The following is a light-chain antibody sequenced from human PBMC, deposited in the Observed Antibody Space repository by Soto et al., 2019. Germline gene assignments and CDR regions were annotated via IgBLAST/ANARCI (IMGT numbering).Light chain of an antibody. J-gene: IGLJ1*01. CDR1: SSNLGVNT. CDR2: SYD. CDR3: AAWDASLDGYV. Sequence: QSVLTQPPSASGTPGQRVTISCSTSSSNLGVNTVNWYQHVPGTAPKLLINSYDQRPSGVPDRFSGSKSGTSASLAISGLQSEDEADYYCAAWDASLDGYVFGTGTKLTVL. V-gene: IGLV1-44*01.